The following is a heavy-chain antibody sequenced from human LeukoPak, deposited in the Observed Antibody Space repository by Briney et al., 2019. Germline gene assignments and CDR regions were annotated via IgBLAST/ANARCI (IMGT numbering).Heavy chain of an antibody. D-gene: IGHD3-16*01. V-gene: IGHV3-30*02. CDR2: IWYDGSSE. J-gene: IGHJ4*02. Sequence: GGSLRLSCAASGFTFSSYGMHWVRQAPGKGLEWVSVIWYDGSSEYYADSVKGRFTISRDNSKNTLYLQMSSLRVEDTAMYYCAKGPGDPLGEFDYWGQGTLVTVSS. CDR1: GFTFSSYG. CDR3: AKGPGDPLGEFDY.